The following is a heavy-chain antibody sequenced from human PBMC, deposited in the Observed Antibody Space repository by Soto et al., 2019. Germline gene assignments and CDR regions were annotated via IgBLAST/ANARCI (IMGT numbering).Heavy chain of an antibody. D-gene: IGHD4-17*01. CDR3: ARLDYGGNSREN. CDR2: INHSGST. CDR1: GGSFSGYY. J-gene: IGHJ4*02. Sequence: WETLSLTCAVYGGSFSGYYWSWIRQPPGKGLEWIGEINHSGSTNYNPSLKSRVTISVDTSKNQFSLKLSSVTAADTAVYYCARLDYGGNSRENWGQGTLVTVSS. V-gene: IGHV4-34*01.